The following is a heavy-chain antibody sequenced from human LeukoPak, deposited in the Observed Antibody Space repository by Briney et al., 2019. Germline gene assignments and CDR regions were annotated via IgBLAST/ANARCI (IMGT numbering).Heavy chain of an antibody. V-gene: IGHV4-61*02. CDR1: GGSISSGSYY. D-gene: IGHD3-10*01. J-gene: IGHJ4*02. CDR3: ARNGGFGQYDY. Sequence: SETLSLTCTVSGGSISSGSYYWSWIRQPAGKGLEWIGRIYTSGSTNYNPSLKSRVTISVDTSKNQFSLKLSSVTAADTAVYYCARNGGFGQYDYWGQGTLVTVS. CDR2: IYTSGST.